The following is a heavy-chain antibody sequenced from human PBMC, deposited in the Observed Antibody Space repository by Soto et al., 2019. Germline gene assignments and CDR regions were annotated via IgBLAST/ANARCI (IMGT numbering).Heavy chain of an antibody. D-gene: IGHD2-15*01. CDR1: GGSIRSNY. J-gene: IGHJ5*02. V-gene: IGHV4-59*01. Sequence: SETLSLTCTVSGGSIRSNYWSWIRQPPGKGLEWIGCIHHSGSTNYNPSLKSRVIISVDTSKSQFSLRLNSVTAADTAVYYCAGGYFSAWSDWFDPWGQGSLVT. CDR3: AGGYFSAWSDWFDP. CDR2: IHHSGST.